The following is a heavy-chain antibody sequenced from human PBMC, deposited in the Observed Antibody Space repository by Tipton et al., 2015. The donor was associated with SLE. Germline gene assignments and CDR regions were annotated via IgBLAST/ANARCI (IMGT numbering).Heavy chain of an antibody. J-gene: IGHJ4*02. CDR2: IWYDGSKK. Sequence: SLRLSCVTSGFTFSSYGMHWVRQAPGKGLEWVALIWYDGSKKYYRDSVKGRFTISRDNSKNTLHLQMNSLRAEDTAVYYCAQSGIAAAAFDYWGQGTLVTVSP. V-gene: IGHV3-33*06. CDR3: AQSGIAAAAFDY. CDR1: GFTFSSYG. D-gene: IGHD6-13*01.